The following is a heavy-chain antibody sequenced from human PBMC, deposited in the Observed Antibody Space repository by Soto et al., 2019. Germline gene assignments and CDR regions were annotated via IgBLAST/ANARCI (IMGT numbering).Heavy chain of an antibody. D-gene: IGHD3-22*01. CDR2: IYHGGGT. J-gene: IGHJ5*02. CDR3: ARDASGSFSRRYSFDP. CDR1: GDPITSSHW. Sequence: SETLSLTCAVSGDPITSSHWWTWVRQTPGKGLEWIGEIYHGGGTNYNPSLKSRVAISRDVSKNQFSLRLTSVTAADTAVYFCARDASGSFSRRYSFDPWGQGILVTVSS. V-gene: IGHV4-4*02.